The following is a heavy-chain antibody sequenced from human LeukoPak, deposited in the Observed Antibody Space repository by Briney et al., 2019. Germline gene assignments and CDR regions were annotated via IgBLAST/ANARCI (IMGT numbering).Heavy chain of an antibody. CDR3: ATIAPAGISTVY. J-gene: IGHJ4*02. CDR2: MYSGGDT. Sequence: GGSLRLSCAASGYDVSINYMSWVRQIPRKVLEWVSVMYSGGDTDYADAVRGRFTISRDNSKNILYLHISSLRAEDTAVYYCATIAPAGISTVYWGRGTLVIVSS. D-gene: IGHD6-13*01. V-gene: IGHV3-66*01. CDR1: GYDVSINY.